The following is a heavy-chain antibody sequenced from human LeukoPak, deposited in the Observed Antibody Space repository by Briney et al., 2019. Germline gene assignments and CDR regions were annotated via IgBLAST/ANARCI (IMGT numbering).Heavy chain of an antibody. CDR2: ISWNSGSI. CDR1: GFTFDDYA. D-gene: IGHD3-22*01. V-gene: IGHV3-9*01. J-gene: IGHJ4*02. Sequence: GGSLRLSCAASGFTFDDYAMHWVRQAPGKGLEWVSGISWNSGSIGYADSVKGRLTISRDNAKNSLYLQMNSLRAEDTALYYCAKDIHYYDSSGYYDYWGQGTLVTVSS. CDR3: AKDIHYYDSSGYYDY.